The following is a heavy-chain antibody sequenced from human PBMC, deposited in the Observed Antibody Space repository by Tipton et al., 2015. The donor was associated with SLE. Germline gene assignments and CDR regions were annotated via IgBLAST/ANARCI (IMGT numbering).Heavy chain of an antibody. J-gene: IGHJ2*01. CDR3: ARGPLLDL. V-gene: IGHV4-34*01. D-gene: IGHD5/OR15-5a*01. Sequence: TLSLTCAVYGGSFSGYYWSWIRQPPGKGLEWIGSIYHSGSTYYNPSLKSRVTISVDTSKNQFSLKLSSVTAADTAVYYCARGPLLDLWGRGTLVTVSS. CDR2: IYHSGST. CDR1: GGSFSGYY.